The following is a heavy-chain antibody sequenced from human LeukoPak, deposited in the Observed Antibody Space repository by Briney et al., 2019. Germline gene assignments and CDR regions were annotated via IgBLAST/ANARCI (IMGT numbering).Heavy chain of an antibody. Sequence: PGGSLRLSCAASGFTFSNYWMSWVRQAPGKGLEWVANIKQDGSEKYYVDSVKGRFTISRDNAEKSLYLQMNSLRAEDTAVYYGARTTVAKFDLWGGGTLSVSPQ. J-gene: IGHJ2*01. V-gene: IGHV3-7*01. CDR1: GFTFSNYW. CDR3: ARTTVAKFDL. CDR2: IKQDGSEK. D-gene: IGHD4-23*01.